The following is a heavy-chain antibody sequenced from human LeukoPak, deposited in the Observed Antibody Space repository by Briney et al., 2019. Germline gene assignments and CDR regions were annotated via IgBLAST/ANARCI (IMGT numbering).Heavy chain of an antibody. Sequence: GGSLRLSCAASGFTFSSYWMSWVRQAPGKGLEWVANIKQDGSEKYYVDSVKGRFTISRDNPKNTLYLQMNSLRAEDTAVYYCARTLGYSSGWPEEYYFDYWGQGTLVTVSS. CDR3: ARTLGYSSGWPEEYYFDY. V-gene: IGHV3-7*01. CDR1: GFTFSSYW. D-gene: IGHD6-19*01. J-gene: IGHJ4*02. CDR2: IKQDGSEK.